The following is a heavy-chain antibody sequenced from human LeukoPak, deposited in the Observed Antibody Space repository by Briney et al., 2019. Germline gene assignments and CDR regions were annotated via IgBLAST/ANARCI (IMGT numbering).Heavy chain of an antibody. J-gene: IGHJ4*02. Sequence: GGSLRLSCAASGFTFSSYGMHWVRQAPGKGLEWLAVISFSGDDTYCADSVQGRFTISRDNSINTLFLQMNSLTPEDTAVYYCGGAGTWGQGTLVTVSS. D-gene: IGHD1-14*01. CDR3: GGAGT. CDR1: GFTFSSYG. CDR2: ISFSGDDT. V-gene: IGHV3-30*03.